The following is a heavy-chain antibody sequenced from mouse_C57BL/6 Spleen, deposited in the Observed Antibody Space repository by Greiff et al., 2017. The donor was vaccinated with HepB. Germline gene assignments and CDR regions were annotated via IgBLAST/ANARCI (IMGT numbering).Heavy chain of an antibody. D-gene: IGHD4-1*01. J-gene: IGHJ4*01. CDR2: INPNYGTT. Sequence: VQLQQSGPELVKPGASVKISCKASGYSFTDYNMNWVKQSNGKSLEWIGVINPNYGTTSYNQKFKGKATLTVDHSSSTAYMQRTILTSVDSAVYYCARGGNWGMDYWGQGTSVTVSS. CDR3: ARGGNWGMDY. CDR1: GYSFTDYN. V-gene: IGHV1-39*01.